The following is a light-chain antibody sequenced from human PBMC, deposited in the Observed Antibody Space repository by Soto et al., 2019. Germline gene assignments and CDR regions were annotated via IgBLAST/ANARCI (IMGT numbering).Light chain of an antibody. CDR2: GAS. CDR1: QSVSSD. CDR3: QQYSRWPPA. Sequence: EVVMTQSLATLSVSPGEIATLSCRATQSVSSDLAWYQQKPGQPPRLLIYGASTRATGVPARFSGSGSGTDFTLTISSLQSEDFAVYFCQQYSRWPPAFGQGTKVEIK. J-gene: IGKJ1*01. V-gene: IGKV3-15*01.